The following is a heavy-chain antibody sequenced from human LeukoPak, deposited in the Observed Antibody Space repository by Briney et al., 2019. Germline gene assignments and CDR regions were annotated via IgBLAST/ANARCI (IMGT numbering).Heavy chain of an antibody. Sequence: GGSLGLPCAASGFTFSGCSMDWVRQAPGKGLEWVSSINSGSIYIYYADSVKGRFIISRDNAKNSLYLQLNSLRAEDTAVYYCARGLPLAGHIATQQPFDYWGQGTLVTVSS. CDR2: INSGSIYI. J-gene: IGHJ4*02. V-gene: IGHV3-21*01. CDR1: GFTFSGCS. D-gene: IGHD6-13*01. CDR3: ARGLPLAGHIATQQPFDY.